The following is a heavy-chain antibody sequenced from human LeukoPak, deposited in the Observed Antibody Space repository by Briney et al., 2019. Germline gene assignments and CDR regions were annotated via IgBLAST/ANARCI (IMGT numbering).Heavy chain of an antibody. Sequence: SETLSLTCTVSGGSISSYYWSWIRQPPGKGLEWIGYIYYSGSTNYNPSLKSRVTISVDTSKNQFSLKLSSVTAADTAVYYCARASGGSDFYYWGQGTLVTVSS. J-gene: IGHJ4*02. CDR3: ARASGGSDFYY. CDR2: IYYSGST. CDR1: GGSISSYY. D-gene: IGHD1-26*01. V-gene: IGHV4-59*01.